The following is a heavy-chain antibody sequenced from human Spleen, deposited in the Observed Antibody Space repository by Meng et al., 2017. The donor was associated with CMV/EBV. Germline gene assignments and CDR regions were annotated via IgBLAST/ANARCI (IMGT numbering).Heavy chain of an antibody. CDR3: ASALSSGWYAPDY. CDR2: IKQDGSEK. J-gene: IGHJ4*02. D-gene: IGHD6-19*01. CDR1: GFTFSSYW. V-gene: IGHV3-7*01. Sequence: GESLKISCAASGFTFSSYWMSWVRQAPGKGLEWVANIKQDGSEKYYVDSVKGRFTISRDNAKNSLYLQMNSLRAEDTAVYYCASALSSGWYAPDYWGQGTLVTVSS.